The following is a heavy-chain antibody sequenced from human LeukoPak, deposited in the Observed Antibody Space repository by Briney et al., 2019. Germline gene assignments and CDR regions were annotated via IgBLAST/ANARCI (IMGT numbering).Heavy chain of an antibody. D-gene: IGHD3-22*01. V-gene: IGHV3-30*04. CDR3: ARDVTYYYDIRRFFGDAFDI. Sequence: GGSLRLSCAASGFTFSSYAMHWVRQAPGKGLEWVAVISYDGSNKYYADSVKGRFTISRDTSKNTLYLQMNSLRAEDTAVYYCARDVTYYYDIRRFFGDAFDIWGQGTMVTVSS. CDR2: ISYDGSNK. J-gene: IGHJ3*02. CDR1: GFTFSSYA.